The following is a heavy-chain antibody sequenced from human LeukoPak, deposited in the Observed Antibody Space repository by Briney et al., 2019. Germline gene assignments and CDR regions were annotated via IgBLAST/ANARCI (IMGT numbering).Heavy chain of an antibody. V-gene: IGHV3-74*01. J-gene: IGHJ4*02. CDR1: GFTFTSYW. Sequence: SGGSLRLSCAASGFTFTSYWMHWVRQAPGKGLVWLSRINTDGTITSYADSLEGRFTISRDNPKNTVYLQMNSLRTEDTAVYYCARPGVGFDYWGQGALVTVSS. CDR2: INTDGTIT. CDR3: ARPGVGFDY.